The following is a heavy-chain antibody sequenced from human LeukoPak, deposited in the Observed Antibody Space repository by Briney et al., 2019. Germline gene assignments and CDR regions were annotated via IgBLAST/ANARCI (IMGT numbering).Heavy chain of an antibody. CDR2: ISGSGGST. J-gene: IGHJ2*01. CDR3: AKGCRYCSGGSCQVYWHFDL. CDR1: GFTFSSYA. Sequence: PGGSLRLSCAASGFTFSSYAMSWVRQAPGKGLEWVSAISGSGGSTYYADSVKGRFTISRDNSKNTLYLQMNSLRAEDTAVYYCAKGCRYCSGGSCQVYWHFDLWGRGTLVTVSS. V-gene: IGHV3-23*01. D-gene: IGHD2-15*01.